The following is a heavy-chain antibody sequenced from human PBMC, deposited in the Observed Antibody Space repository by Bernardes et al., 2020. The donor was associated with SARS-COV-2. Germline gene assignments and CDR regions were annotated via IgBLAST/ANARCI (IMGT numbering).Heavy chain of an antibody. CDR1: GFAFSYYA. Sequence: GGSLRLSCAASGFAFSYYAMGWVRQAPGKGLEWVSGIGGTGIKTYYADSVKGRFTISRDNSKNTLSLQMNSLRADDTAVYYCARQGYSSYWYMDYWGQGTLVTVSS. CDR2: IGGTGIKT. D-gene: IGHD6-13*01. CDR3: ARQGYSSYWYMDY. V-gene: IGHV3-23*01. J-gene: IGHJ4*02.